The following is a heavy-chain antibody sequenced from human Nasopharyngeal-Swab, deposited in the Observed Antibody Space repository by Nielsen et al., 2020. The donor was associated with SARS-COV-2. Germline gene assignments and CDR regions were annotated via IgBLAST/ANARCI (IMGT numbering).Heavy chain of an antibody. D-gene: IGHD3-10*01. J-gene: IGHJ5*02. V-gene: IGHV5-10-1*01. Sequence: GGSLRLSCQGSGSSFTNYWISWVRQMPGRGLEWMGRIDPRDSYTNYSPSFQGHVTISADKSISTAYLQWNSLKASDTAMYYCARSIAYGSGSYYGFRFDPWGQGTLVTVSS. CDR2: IDPRDSYT. CDR1: GSSFTNYW. CDR3: ARSIAYGSGSYYGFRFDP.